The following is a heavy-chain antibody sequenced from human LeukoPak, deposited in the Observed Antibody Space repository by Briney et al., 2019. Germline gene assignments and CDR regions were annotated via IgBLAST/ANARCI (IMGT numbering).Heavy chain of an antibody. D-gene: IGHD6-13*01. CDR1: GFTFSSYW. J-gene: IGHJ6*02. CDR2: INSDGSST. CDR3: AREGSWPYYYYGMDV. Sequence: PGGSLRLSCAASGFTFSSYWMHWVRQAPGKGLVWVSRINSDGSSTSYADSVKGRFTISRDNAKNTLYLQMNSLRAEDTAVYYCAREGSWPYYYYGMDVWGQGTTVTVSS. V-gene: IGHV3-74*01.